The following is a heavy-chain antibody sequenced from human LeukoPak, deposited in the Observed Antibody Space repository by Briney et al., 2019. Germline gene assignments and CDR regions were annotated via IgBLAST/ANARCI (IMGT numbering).Heavy chain of an antibody. V-gene: IGHV3-30*02. CDR3: AKGGILWFGELAY. CDR2: IRYDGSNK. Sequence: GGSLRLSCAASGFTFSSYGMHWVRQAPGKGLEWVAFIRYDGSNKYYADSVKGRFTISRDNSKNTLYLQMNSLRAEDTAVYYCAKGGILWFGELAYWGQGTLVTVSS. J-gene: IGHJ4*02. CDR1: GFTFSSYG. D-gene: IGHD3-10*01.